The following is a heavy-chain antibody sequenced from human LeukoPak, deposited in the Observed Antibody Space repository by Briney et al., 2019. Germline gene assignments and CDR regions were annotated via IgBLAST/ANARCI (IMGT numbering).Heavy chain of an antibody. CDR3: ARSVHYYDSSGYYFGY. J-gene: IGHJ4*02. D-gene: IGHD3-22*01. V-gene: IGHV3-48*04. CDR2: ISSSGSST. Sequence: GGSLRLSCAASGLTFSSFAMSWVRQAPGKGLEWVSLISSSGSSTYYADSVKGRFTISRDNAKNSLYLQMNSLRAEDTAVYYCARSVHYYDSSGYYFGYWGQGTLVTVSS. CDR1: GLTFSSFA.